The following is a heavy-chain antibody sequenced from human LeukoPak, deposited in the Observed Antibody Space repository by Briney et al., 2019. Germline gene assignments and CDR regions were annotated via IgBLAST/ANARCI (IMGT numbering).Heavy chain of an antibody. D-gene: IGHD3-22*01. J-gene: IGHJ4*02. CDR1: GGSISSYY. Sequence: PSETLSLTCTVSGGSISSYYWSWIRQPAGKGLEWIGRIYTSGSTNYNPSLKSRVTMSVDTSKNQFSLKLSSVTAADTAVYYCARQSDYYDSSGYLDYWGQGTLVTVSS. CDR2: IYTSGST. V-gene: IGHV4-4*07. CDR3: ARQSDYYDSSGYLDY.